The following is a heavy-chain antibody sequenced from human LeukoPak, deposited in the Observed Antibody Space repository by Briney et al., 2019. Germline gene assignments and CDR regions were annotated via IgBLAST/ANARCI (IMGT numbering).Heavy chain of an antibody. J-gene: IGHJ4*02. Sequence: ASVKVSCKASGYTFTSYGISWVRQAPGQGLEWMGWISAYNGNTNYAQKLQGRVTMTTDTSTSTAYMELRSLRSDDTAVYYCARSLRYYYGSGSYPLAYWGQGTLVTVSS. CDR2: ISAYNGNT. V-gene: IGHV1-18*01. CDR1: GYTFTSYG. D-gene: IGHD3-10*01. CDR3: ARSLRYYYGSGSYPLAY.